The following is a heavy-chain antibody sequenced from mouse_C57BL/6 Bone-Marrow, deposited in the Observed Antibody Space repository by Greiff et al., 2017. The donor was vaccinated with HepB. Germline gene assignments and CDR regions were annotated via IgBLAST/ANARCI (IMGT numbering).Heavy chain of an antibody. D-gene: IGHD3-2*02. V-gene: IGHV2-4*01. J-gene: IGHJ4*01. CDR3: AKETAQEYAMDY. CDR1: GFSLTSYG. CDR2: IWSGGST. Sequence: VQVVESGPGLVQPSQSLSITCTVSGFSLTSYGVHWVRQPPGKGLEWLGVIWSGGSTDYNAAFISRLSISKDNSKCQVFFKMNSLQADDTAIYYCAKETAQEYAMDYWGQGTSVTVSS.